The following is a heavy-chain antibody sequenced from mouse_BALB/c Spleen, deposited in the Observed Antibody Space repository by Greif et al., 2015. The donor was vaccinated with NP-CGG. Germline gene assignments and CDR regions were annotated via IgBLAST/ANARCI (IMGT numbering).Heavy chain of an antibody. CDR1: GFTFSSYA. V-gene: IGHV5-9-3*01. J-gene: IGHJ2*01. CDR2: ISSGGSYT. CDR3: ARHEGLTGTSDFDY. Sequence: EVMLVESGGGLVKPGGSLKLSCAASGFTFSSYAMSWVRQTPEKRLEWVATISSGGSYTYYPDSVKGRFTISRDNAKNTLYLQMSSLRSEDTAMYYCARHEGLTGTSDFDYWGQGTTLTVSS. D-gene: IGHD4-1*01.